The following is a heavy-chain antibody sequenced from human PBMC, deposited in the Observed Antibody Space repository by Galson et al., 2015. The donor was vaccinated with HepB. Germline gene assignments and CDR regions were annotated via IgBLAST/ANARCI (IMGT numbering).Heavy chain of an antibody. CDR1: GFTFSSSA. CDR3: AKHLRYSSSHLDY. D-gene: IGHD6-6*01. Sequence: LRLSCAASGFTFSSSAMSWVRQAPGQGLEWVSAISGSGASTYYSDSVKGRFSISRDNSKNTLYLQMNSLRAEDTAVYYCAKHLRYSSSHLDYWGQGTLVTVSS. V-gene: IGHV3-23*01. CDR2: ISGSGAST. J-gene: IGHJ4*02.